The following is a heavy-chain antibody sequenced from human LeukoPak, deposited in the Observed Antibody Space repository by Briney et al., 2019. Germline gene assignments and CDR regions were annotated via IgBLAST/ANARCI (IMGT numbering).Heavy chain of an antibody. D-gene: IGHD6-6*01. CDR3: ARGKSEYSSSSRYYYYYMDV. Sequence: SETLSLTCTVSGGSISSYYWSWIRQPPGKGLEWIGYIYYSGSTNYNPSLKSRVTMSVDTSKNQFSLKLSSVTAADTAVYYCARGKSEYSSSSRYYYYYMDVWGKGTTVTVSS. CDR2: IYYSGST. J-gene: IGHJ6*03. V-gene: IGHV4-59*12. CDR1: GGSISSYY.